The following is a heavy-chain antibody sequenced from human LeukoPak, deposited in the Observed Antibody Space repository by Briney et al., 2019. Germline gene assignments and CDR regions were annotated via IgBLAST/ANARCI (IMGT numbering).Heavy chain of an antibody. V-gene: IGHV4-39*01. Sequence: PSETLSLTCTVSGGTISSSNYYWGWIRQPPGKGLKWIGGIYYSGSAYYNPSLKSRVTISIDTSKNQFSLKMNSVTAADTAVYYCARAKIGVLLRFDYWGQGTLVTVSS. CDR2: IYYSGSA. CDR3: ARAKIGVLLRFDY. D-gene: IGHD3-10*01. CDR1: GGTISSSNYY. J-gene: IGHJ4*02.